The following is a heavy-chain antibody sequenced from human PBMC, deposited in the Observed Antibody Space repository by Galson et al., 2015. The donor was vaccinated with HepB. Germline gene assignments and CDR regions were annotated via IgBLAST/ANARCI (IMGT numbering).Heavy chain of an antibody. CDR2: INPNSGGT. D-gene: IGHD1-26*01. CDR1: GYTFIDYY. CDR3: ARETKKSNGSYYPPHY. J-gene: IGHJ4*02. Sequence: SVKVSCKASGYTFIDYYIHWVRQAPGQGLEWMGWINPNSGGTNYAQNFQGRVTVPRDPSVSTAYMELTWLRSDDTAVYYCARETKKSNGSYYPPHYWGQGTLVTVSS. V-gene: IGHV1-2*02.